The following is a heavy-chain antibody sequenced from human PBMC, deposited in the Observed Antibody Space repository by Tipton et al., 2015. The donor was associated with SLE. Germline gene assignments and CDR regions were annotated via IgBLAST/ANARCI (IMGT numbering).Heavy chain of an antibody. J-gene: IGHJ4*02. CDR2: ISSSGSS. CDR3: ARDPGLGWSGYYTSYYFDY. V-gene: IGHV3-11*04. Sequence: SLRLSCAASGFTLSDYYMNWIRRAPGKGLEWISYISSSGSSNFADSVKGRFTISRDNSKNTLYLQMNSLRAEDTAVYYCARDPGLGWSGYYTSYYFDYWGQGTLVTVSS. D-gene: IGHD3-3*01. CDR1: GFTLSDYY.